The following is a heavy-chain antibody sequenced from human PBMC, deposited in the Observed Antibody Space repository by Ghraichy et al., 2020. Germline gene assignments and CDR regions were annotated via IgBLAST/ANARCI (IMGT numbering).Heavy chain of an antibody. CDR1: GFSLSTGGMR. CDR2: IDWDDDK. J-gene: IGHJ6*04. Sequence: SGPTLVKLTQTLTLTCTFSGFSLSTGGMRVSWVRQPPGKALEWLARIDWDDDKFYSTSLKTRLTISQDTSRNQVVLTMTNMDPVDTGTYFCTRMDVWGKGTTVTVSS. V-gene: IGHV2-70*04. CDR3: TRMDV.